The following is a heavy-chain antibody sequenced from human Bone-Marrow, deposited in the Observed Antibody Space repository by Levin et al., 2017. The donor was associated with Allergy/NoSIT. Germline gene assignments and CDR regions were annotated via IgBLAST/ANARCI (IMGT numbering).Heavy chain of an antibody. CDR3: ARGSMRHFLGSGNYRDYHFDS. CDR2: VYTLGNT. Sequence: PGGSLRLSCTVSGGSITNGGYYWSWLRQTPGQGLEWIGEVYTLGNTNYNPSLRGRVFISIDTSTNEFSLKLTSVTAADAAVYYCARGSMRHFLGSGNYRDYHFDSWGQGIPVTVSS. J-gene: IGHJ4*02. V-gene: IGHV4-61*08. CDR1: GGSITNGGYY. D-gene: IGHD3-16*01.